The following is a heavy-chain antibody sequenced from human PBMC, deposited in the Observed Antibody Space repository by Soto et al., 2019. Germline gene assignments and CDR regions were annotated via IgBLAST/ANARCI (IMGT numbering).Heavy chain of an antibody. CDR3: ARGSFYGSILIYYYYYGMDV. D-gene: IGHD3-10*01. V-gene: IGHV1-69*13. Sequence: ASVKVSCKASGGTFSSYAISWVRQAPGQGLEWMGGIIPIFGTANYAQKFQGRVTITADESTSTAYMELSSLRSEDTAVYYCARGSFYGSILIYYYYYGMDVWGQGXTVTVYS. J-gene: IGHJ6*02. CDR2: IIPIFGTA. CDR1: GGTFSSYA.